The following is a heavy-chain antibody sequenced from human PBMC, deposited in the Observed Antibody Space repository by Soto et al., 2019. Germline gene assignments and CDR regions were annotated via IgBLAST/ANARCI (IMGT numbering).Heavy chain of an antibody. CDR3: ATGAILRYFDWLLDY. CDR1: GFTFSSYS. V-gene: IGHV3-21*01. Sequence: NPGGSLRLSCAASGFTFSSYSMNWVRQAPGKGLEWVSSISSSSSYIYYADSVKGRFTISRDNAKNSLYLQMNSLRAEDTAVYYCATGAILRYFDWLLDYWGQGTLVTVSS. D-gene: IGHD3-9*01. CDR2: ISSSSSYI. J-gene: IGHJ4*02.